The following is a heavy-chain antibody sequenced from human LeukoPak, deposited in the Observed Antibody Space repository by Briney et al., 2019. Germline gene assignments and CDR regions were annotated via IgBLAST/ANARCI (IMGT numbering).Heavy chain of an antibody. V-gene: IGHV3-30*18. D-gene: IGHD1-1*01. Sequence: GGSLRLSCAASGFTFSSYGMHWVRQAPGKGLEWVAVISYDGSNKYYADSVKGRFTISRDNSKNTLYLQMNSLRAEDTAVYCCAKGPTGAFDIWGQGTMVTVSS. J-gene: IGHJ3*02. CDR3: AKGPTGAFDI. CDR2: ISYDGSNK. CDR1: GFTFSSYG.